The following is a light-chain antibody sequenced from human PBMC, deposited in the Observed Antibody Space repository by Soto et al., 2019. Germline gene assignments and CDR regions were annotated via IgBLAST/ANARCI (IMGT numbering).Light chain of an antibody. CDR1: QGISSW. V-gene: IGKV1-5*03. Sequence: DIQMTQSPSTLSASVGDRVTITCRASQGISSWLDWYQQKPGKAPKLLIYKASSLESGVPSRFSGSGSGTEFTLTISSLQPDDFATYYCQQYNSYLLTFGGGTKVEIK. CDR2: KAS. J-gene: IGKJ4*01. CDR3: QQYNSYLLT.